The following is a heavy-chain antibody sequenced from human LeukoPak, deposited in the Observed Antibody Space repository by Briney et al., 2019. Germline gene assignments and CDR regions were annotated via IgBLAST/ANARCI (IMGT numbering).Heavy chain of an antibody. CDR2: ISGSGGST. Sequence: GGSLRLSCAASGFTFSSYAMSWVRQAPGKGLEWVSAISGSGGSTYYADSVKGRFTISRDNSENTLYLQMNSLRAEDTAVYYCAKVGDGYNRYFDYWGQGTLVTVSS. CDR1: GFTFSSYA. J-gene: IGHJ4*02. CDR3: AKVGDGYNRYFDY. V-gene: IGHV3-23*01. D-gene: IGHD5-24*01.